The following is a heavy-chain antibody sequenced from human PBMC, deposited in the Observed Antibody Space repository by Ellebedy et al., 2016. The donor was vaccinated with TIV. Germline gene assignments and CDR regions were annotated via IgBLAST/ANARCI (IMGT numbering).Heavy chain of an antibody. Sequence: GGSLRLSCAVSGFTVTSKYMIWVRQAPGKGLEWVSVIYSGGSTYFADSVKGRVTISRDNSKNTLYLEMNSLRAEDTAVYYCARVLGRSSGYGMDVWGQGTTVTVSS. CDR1: GFTVTSKY. V-gene: IGHV3-53*01. D-gene: IGHD6-6*01. CDR2: IYSGGST. J-gene: IGHJ6*02. CDR3: ARVLGRSSGYGMDV.